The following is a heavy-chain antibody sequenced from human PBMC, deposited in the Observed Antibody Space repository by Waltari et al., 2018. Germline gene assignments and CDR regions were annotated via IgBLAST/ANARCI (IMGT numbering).Heavy chain of an antibody. J-gene: IGHJ4*02. Sequence: QVQLVQSGAEVKKPGSSVKVSCKASGGTFSSYAISWVRQAPGQGLEWMGGSIPIFGTANYEQKFQGRVTITADESTSTAYMELSSLRAEDTAVYYCARLYYYGSGSYYNSDYWGQGTLVTVSS. CDR2: SIPIFGTA. D-gene: IGHD3-10*01. V-gene: IGHV1-69*12. CDR1: GGTFSSYA. CDR3: ARLYYYGSGSYYNSDY.